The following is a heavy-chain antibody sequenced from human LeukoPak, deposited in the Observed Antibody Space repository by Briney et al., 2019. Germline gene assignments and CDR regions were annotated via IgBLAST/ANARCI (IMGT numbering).Heavy chain of an antibody. D-gene: IGHD3-22*01. J-gene: IGHJ4*02. CDR2: ISSSGGST. CDR1: GFTFSSYA. CDR3: AKRYYYDNSGLWDY. Sequence: GGSLRLSCGASGFTFSSYAMSWVRQAPGKGLEWGSAISSSGGSTHYADSVKGRFTISRDNSKNTLYLQMNSLGAEDTAVYYCAKRYYYDNSGLWDYWGQGTLVTVSS. V-gene: IGHV3-23*01.